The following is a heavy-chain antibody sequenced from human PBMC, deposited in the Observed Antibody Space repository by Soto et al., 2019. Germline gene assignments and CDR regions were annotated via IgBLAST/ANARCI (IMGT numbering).Heavy chain of an antibody. Sequence: SETLSLTCTVSGGSISSGGYYWSWIRQHPGKGLEWIGYIYYSGSTYYNPSLKSRVTISVDTSKNQFSLKLSSVTAADTAVYYCARFLPGYSGPPWLFALASYYSDDWGLGTRVTVAS. CDR3: ARFLPGYSGPPWLFALASYYSDD. CDR2: IYYSGST. CDR1: GGSISSGGYY. D-gene: IGHD3-9*01. V-gene: IGHV4-31*03. J-gene: IGHJ4*02.